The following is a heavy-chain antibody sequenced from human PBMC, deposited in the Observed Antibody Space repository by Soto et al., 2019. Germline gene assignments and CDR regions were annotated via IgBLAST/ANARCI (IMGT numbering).Heavy chain of an antibody. Sequence: GGSLRLSCAASGFTFSSYAMHWVRQAPGNGLEWVAVISYDGSNKYYADSVKGRFTISRDNSKNTLYLQMNSLRAEDTAVYYCAREETILEWLLIPYYYYYGMDVWGQGTTVTVSS. V-gene: IGHV3-30-3*01. CDR2: ISYDGSNK. CDR1: GFTFSSYA. CDR3: AREETILEWLLIPYYYYYGMDV. J-gene: IGHJ6*02. D-gene: IGHD3-3*01.